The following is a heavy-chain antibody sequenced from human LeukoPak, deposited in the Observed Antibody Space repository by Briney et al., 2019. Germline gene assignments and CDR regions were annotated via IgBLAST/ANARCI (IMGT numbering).Heavy chain of an antibody. CDR1: GFTFSAYW. V-gene: IGHV3-7*01. CDR3: ARDGLSAFDI. J-gene: IGHJ3*02. Sequence: PGGSLRLSCAASGFTFSAYWMRWVRQAPGKGLEWVANIKQDGSEKYYVDSVKGRFTISRDNAKNSPYLQMNSLRAEDTAVYYCARDGLSAFDIWGQGTMVTVSS. CDR2: IKQDGSEK.